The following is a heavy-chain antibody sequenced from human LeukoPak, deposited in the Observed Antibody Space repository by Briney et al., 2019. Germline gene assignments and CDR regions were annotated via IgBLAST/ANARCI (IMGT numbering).Heavy chain of an antibody. V-gene: IGHV4-59*12. Sequence: SETLSLTCTVSGGSISSYYWSWIRQPPGKGLEWIGNFYYTGSTDYSPSLKSRVTISVDTSKNQFSLKLSSVTAADTAVYYCARVLRFLEWPPSYYYYMDVWGKGTTVTVSS. CDR1: GGSISSYY. D-gene: IGHD3-3*01. J-gene: IGHJ6*03. CDR2: FYYTGST. CDR3: ARVLRFLEWPPSYYYYMDV.